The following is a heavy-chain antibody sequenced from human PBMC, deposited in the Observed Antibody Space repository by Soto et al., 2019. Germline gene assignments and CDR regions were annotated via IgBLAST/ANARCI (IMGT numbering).Heavy chain of an antibody. D-gene: IGHD3-10*01. CDR3: ATGTQNFDY. J-gene: IGHJ4*02. V-gene: IGHV3-23*01. Sequence: EVQLLESGGGLVQPGGSLRLSCDASGFTFTTRAMSWVRQAPGKGLQWVSGISGSGGTTYYADSVKGRLTISRDNSKNMLYLQMNSLRDDETAVYYCATGTQNFDYWGRGTRVTVSS. CDR2: ISGSGGTT. CDR1: GFTFTTRA.